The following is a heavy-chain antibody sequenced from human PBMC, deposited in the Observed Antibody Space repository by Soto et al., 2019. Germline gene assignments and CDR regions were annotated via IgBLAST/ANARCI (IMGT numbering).Heavy chain of an antibody. J-gene: IGHJ5*02. CDR1: GDSVSSGADY. D-gene: IGHD1-26*01. CDR2: VYYSGST. CDR3: ARVKRSTSRLDP. V-gene: IGHV4-61*08. Sequence: SETLSLTCSVSGDSVSSGADYWSWIRQPPGKGLEWIGYVYYSGSTSYNPSLETGVTISVDTSKNQFSLKLTSVTPADTAIYYCARVKRSTSRLDPWGQGTLVTVSS.